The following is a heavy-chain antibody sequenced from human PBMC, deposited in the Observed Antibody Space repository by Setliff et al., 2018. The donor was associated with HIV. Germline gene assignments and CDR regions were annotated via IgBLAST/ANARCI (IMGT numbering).Heavy chain of an antibody. CDR2: MNPNSGVS. V-gene: IGHV1-8*01. J-gene: IGHJ4*02. Sequence: ASVKVSCKASATFTNVDIHWLRRATGQGLEWMGWMNPNSGVSGYGQKFQGRVTMTRDTSISTAYMELSSLISEDAAVYYCARAGGLRMDRGVVSDYWGQGTLVTVSS. D-gene: IGHD3-10*01. CDR3: ARAGGLRMDRGVVSDY. CDR1: ATFTNVD.